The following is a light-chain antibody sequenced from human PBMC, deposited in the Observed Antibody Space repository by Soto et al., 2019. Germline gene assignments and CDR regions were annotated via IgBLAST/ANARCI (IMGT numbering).Light chain of an antibody. J-gene: IGKJ1*01. CDR2: AIS. CDR1: QSISSN. Sequence: EIVLTQSPATLSVSPGERATLSCRASQSISSNLAWYQQKPGQAPRLLIYAISTRATGIPARFTGSGSGTDFTLTINRVEPEDFAVYFCQQYAGSPRTFGQGTKVDIK. V-gene: IGKV3-15*01. CDR3: QQYAGSPRT.